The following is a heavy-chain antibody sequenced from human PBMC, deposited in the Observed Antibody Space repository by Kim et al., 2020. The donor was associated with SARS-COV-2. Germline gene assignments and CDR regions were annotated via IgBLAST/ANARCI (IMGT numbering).Heavy chain of an antibody. Sequence: YSPPFQGQVTISADKSISTAYLQWSSLKASDTAMYYCARQPIVGATGFDYWGQGTLVTVSS. CDR3: ARQPIVGATGFDY. J-gene: IGHJ4*02. V-gene: IGHV5-51*01. D-gene: IGHD1-26*01.